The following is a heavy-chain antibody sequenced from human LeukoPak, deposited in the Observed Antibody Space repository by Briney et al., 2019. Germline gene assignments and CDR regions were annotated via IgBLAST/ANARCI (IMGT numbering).Heavy chain of an antibody. V-gene: IGHV4-31*03. CDR2: IYNSEST. CDR1: GGSISSGGYY. J-gene: IGHJ4*02. Sequence: ASETLSLTCTVSGGSISSGGYYWRWIRQHPGKVLEWLGYIYNSESTYYNQSVKSRVTISVDTSKNQFFLKRSSVTAAYTAVYYCARVTGSSQFDYWGQGTLVTVSS. D-gene: IGHD1-20*01. CDR3: ARVTGSSQFDY.